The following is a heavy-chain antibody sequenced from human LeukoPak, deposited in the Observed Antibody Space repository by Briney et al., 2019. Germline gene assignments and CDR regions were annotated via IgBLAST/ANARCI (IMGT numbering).Heavy chain of an antibody. J-gene: IGHJ4*02. V-gene: IGHV3-23*01. CDR1: GLSVSSLG. CDR3: AQGYSSGWYPY. D-gene: IGHD6-19*01. CDR2: ISVNGEIA. Sequence: GGSLRLSCAVSGLSVSSLGTSWVRQSPGKGLEWISAISVNGEIAYYADSVKGRFIISRDNSKNTLYLQLSSLRAEDTAVYYCAQGYSSGWYPYWGQGSLVSVSS.